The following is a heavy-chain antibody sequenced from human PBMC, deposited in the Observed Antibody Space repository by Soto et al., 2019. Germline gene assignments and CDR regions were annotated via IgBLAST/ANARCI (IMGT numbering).Heavy chain of an antibody. Sequence: GSIRIACAACGLIVRDCYIDWIRRAPGEGLEWVGRSRNKAKGYTTDYAASVKGRFTISRDDSKNSVYLQMNSLKTEDTAVYYCARASRTGTTQFAYWRQGTLVTVSS. CDR2: SRNKAKGYTT. J-gene: IGHJ4*02. V-gene: IGHV3-72*01. CDR1: GLIVRDCY. CDR3: ARASRTGTTQFAY. D-gene: IGHD1-7*01.